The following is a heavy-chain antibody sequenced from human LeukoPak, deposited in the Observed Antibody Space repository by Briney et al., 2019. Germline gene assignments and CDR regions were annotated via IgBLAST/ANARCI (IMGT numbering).Heavy chain of an antibody. D-gene: IGHD2-15*01. CDR3: ARTYCSGGSCYGRFDP. V-gene: IGHV1-46*01. J-gene: IGHJ5*02. CDR1: GYTLSSYY. CDR2: INPSGGST. Sequence: ASVKVSCNASGYTLSSYYMHWVRQAPGQGLEWMGIINPSGGSTSYAQKLQGRVTMTRDTSTSTVYMEVSSLRSEDTAVYYCARTYCSGGSCYGRFDPWGQGTLVTVSS.